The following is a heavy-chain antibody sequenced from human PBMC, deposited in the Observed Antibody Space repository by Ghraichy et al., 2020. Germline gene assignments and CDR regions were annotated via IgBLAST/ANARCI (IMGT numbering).Heavy chain of an antibody. V-gene: IGHV3-7*01. CDR2: INQGGSET. J-gene: IGHJ4*02. CDR3: ARFRPFDY. CDR1: GFTFSNYW. Sequence: GGSLRLSCAASGFTFSNYWMSWVRQAPGKGLEWVANINQGGSETYYMDSVKGRFTISRDNAKNLLYLQMNSLRAEDTAVYYCARFRPFDYWGQGTLVTVSS.